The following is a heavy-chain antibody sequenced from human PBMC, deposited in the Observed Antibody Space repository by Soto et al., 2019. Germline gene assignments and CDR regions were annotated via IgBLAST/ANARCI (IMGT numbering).Heavy chain of an antibody. D-gene: IGHD4-4*01. CDR3: AKDDGTSYTVFDY. V-gene: IGHV3-23*01. CDR2: ITATDVNT. J-gene: IGHJ4*02. Sequence: QPGGSLRLSCVACGFHFRAYSMGWVRHAPWKGLEWVSSITATDVNTYYADSVRGRFTISRDNSRNFLFLQMNGLRPEDSALYYCAKDDGTSYTVFDYWGQGNLVAVSS. CDR1: GFHFRAYS.